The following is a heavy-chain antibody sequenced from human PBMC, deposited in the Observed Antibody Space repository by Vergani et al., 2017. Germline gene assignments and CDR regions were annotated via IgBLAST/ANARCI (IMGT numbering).Heavy chain of an antibody. J-gene: IGHJ1*01. CDR3: ATGTLRD. V-gene: IGHV1-2*02. D-gene: IGHD2-21*01. CDR2: VDPNTGDT. Sequence: QVQMVQSGAEVKKPGASVYVSCKASGYTFTDHHIHWVRQAPGQAPGQGLEWMGWVDPNTGDTKYAQRFQGRVTMTRDRSISTVYMELISLRSDDTAIFAGATGTLRDWGRGTLVTVSS. CDR1: GYTFTDHH.